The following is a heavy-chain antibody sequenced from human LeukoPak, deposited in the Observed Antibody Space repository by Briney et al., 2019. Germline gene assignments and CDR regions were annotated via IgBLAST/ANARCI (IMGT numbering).Heavy chain of an antibody. V-gene: IGHV1-8*03. J-gene: IGHJ4*02. CDR1: GYTFTSYD. Sequence: GASVKVSCKASGYTFTSYDINGVRQATGQGLEGMGWMNPNSGNTGYAQKFQGRVTITRNTSISTAYMELSSLRSEDTAVYYCARGQYYYGSGSGDYFDYWGQGTLVTVSS. D-gene: IGHD3-10*01. CDR2: MNPNSGNT. CDR3: ARGQYYYGSGSGDYFDY.